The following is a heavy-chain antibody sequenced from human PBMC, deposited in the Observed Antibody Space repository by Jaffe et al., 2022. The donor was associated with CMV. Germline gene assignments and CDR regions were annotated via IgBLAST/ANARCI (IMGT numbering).Heavy chain of an antibody. V-gene: IGHV3-11*06. CDR3: ARVARFGELLIHYYYYMDV. CDR2: ISSSSSYT. CDR1: GFTFSDYY. Sequence: QVQLVESGGGLVKPGGSLRLSCAASGFTFSDYYMSWIRQAPGKGLEWVSYISSSSSYTNYADSVKGRFTISRDNAKNSLYLQMNSLRAEDTAVYYCARVARFGELLIHYYYYMDVWGKGTTVTVSS. J-gene: IGHJ6*03. D-gene: IGHD3-10*01.